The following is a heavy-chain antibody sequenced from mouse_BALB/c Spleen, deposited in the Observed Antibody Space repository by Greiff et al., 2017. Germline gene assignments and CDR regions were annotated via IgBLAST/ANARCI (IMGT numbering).Heavy chain of an antibody. CDR2: IYPGSGNT. V-gene: IGHV1-84*02. CDR3: ARARSTMTVDY. D-gene: IGHD2-4*01. J-gene: IGHJ2*01. Sequence: QVQLQQSGPELVKPGASVKISCKASGYTFTDYYINWVKQKPGQGLEWIGWIYPGSGNTKYNEKFKGKATLTVDTSSSTAYMQLSSLTYDDTAVYFCARARSTMTVDYWGQGTTLTVSS. CDR1: GYTFTDYY.